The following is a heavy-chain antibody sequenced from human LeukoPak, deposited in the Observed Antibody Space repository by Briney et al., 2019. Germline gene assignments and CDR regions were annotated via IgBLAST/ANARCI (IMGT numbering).Heavy chain of an antibody. J-gene: IGHJ4*02. V-gene: IGHV3-33*01. CDR3: AREIFGSGSYPDY. Sequence: GGSLRLSCAASGFAFNTYAMHWVRQAPGKGLEWVTLIWHDGSHKFYIDSVRGRFTISRDNSRNTVYLQMNGLRAEDTAVYYCAREIFGSGSYPDYWGREPWSPSPQ. CDR2: IWHDGSHK. CDR1: GFAFNTYA. D-gene: IGHD3-10*01.